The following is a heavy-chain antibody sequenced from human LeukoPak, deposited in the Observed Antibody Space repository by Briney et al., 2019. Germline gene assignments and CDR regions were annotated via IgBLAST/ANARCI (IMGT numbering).Heavy chain of an antibody. CDR3: AKQSYARSLGE. Sequence: GGSLRLSCATSGFPFSDFSMTWVRQAPGKGLEWISTTNSGGTTTYYAESVKGRSTISRDNFKNALYLQMSSLRVEDTAIYYCAKQSYARSLGEGGPGTLVTVSS. CDR1: GFPFSDFS. J-gene: IGHJ4*02. D-gene: IGHD3-10*02. CDR2: TNSGGTTT. V-gene: IGHV3-23*01.